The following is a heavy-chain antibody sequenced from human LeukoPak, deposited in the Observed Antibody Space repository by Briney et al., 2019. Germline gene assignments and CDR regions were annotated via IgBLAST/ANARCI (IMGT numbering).Heavy chain of an antibody. CDR2: INPNSGGT. CDR1: GYTFTGYY. Sequence: ASVKVSCKASGYTFTGYYMHWVRQAPGQGLEWMGWINPNSGGTNYAQKFQGWVTMTRDTSISTAYMELSRLRSDDTAVYYCARVKKRNGPVPDSSGFDAFDIWGQGTMVTVSS. CDR3: ARVKKRNGPVPDSSGFDAFDI. J-gene: IGHJ3*02. V-gene: IGHV1-2*04. D-gene: IGHD3-22*01.